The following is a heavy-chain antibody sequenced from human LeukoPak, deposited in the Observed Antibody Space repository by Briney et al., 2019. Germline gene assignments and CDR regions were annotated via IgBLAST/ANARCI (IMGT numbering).Heavy chain of an antibody. CDR2: MSSSSSYI. CDR3: ARDLGGTEEGFDY. D-gene: IGHD3-16*01. Sequence: GGSLRLSCAASGFTFSNYSMNWVRQAPGKGLEWVSSMSSSSSYIYYADSVKGRFTISRDNAKNSLYLQMNSLRAEDTAVYYCARDLGGTEEGFDYWGQGTLVTVSS. V-gene: IGHV3-21*01. J-gene: IGHJ4*02. CDR1: GFTFSNYS.